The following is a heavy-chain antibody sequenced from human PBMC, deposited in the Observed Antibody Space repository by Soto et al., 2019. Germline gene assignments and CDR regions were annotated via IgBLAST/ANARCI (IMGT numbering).Heavy chain of an antibody. CDR3: AREGDLGPQLVSRGYYYSGMDV. D-gene: IGHD6-6*01. CDR2: IWYDGSNK. J-gene: IGHJ6*02. Sequence: QVQLVESGGGVVQPGRSLRLSCAASGFTFSSYGMYWVRQAPGKGLEWVAFIWYDGSNKYHADSVKGRFTISRDNSKNTLYLQMNSLRVEDMAVYYCAREGDLGPQLVSRGYYYSGMDVWGQGTTVTVSS. V-gene: IGHV3-33*01. CDR1: GFTFSSYG.